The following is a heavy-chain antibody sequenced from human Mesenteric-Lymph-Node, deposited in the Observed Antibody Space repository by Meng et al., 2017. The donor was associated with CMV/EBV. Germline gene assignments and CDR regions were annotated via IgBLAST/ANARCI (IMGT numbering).Heavy chain of an antibody. J-gene: IGHJ4*02. Sequence: GGSLRLSCAASGFTFSSYWMSWVRQAPGKGLEWVANIKQDGSEKYYVDSVKGRFTISRDNAKNSLYLQMNSLRAEDTAVYYCARVNYDSSGYMFDYWGQGTLVTVSS. CDR1: GFTFSSYW. D-gene: IGHD3-22*01. CDR3: ARVNYDSSGYMFDY. V-gene: IGHV3-7*01. CDR2: IKQDGSEK.